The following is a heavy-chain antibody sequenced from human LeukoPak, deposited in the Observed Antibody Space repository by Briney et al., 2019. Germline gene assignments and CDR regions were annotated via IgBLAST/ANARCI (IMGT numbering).Heavy chain of an antibody. J-gene: IGHJ5*02. D-gene: IGHD4-11*01. Sequence: PGGSLRVSCAASGFTFSTYGMHWVRQAPGKGLEWVAFIRYDGSNKYYADSVKGRFTISRDNSKNTLYLHVNSLRPEDTAVYYCAKDDYRENRFDPWGQGTLVTVSS. CDR2: IRYDGSNK. CDR1: GFTFSTYG. V-gene: IGHV3-30*02. CDR3: AKDDYRENRFDP.